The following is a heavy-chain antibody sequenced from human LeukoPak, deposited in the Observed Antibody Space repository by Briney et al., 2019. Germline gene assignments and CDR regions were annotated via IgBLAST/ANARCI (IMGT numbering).Heavy chain of an antibody. CDR3: ARDGSGSYQGIDY. J-gene: IGHJ4*02. D-gene: IGHD1-26*01. V-gene: IGHV4-4*07. CDR2: IYTSGST. Sequence: NPSETLSLTSTVSGGSISSYYWSWIRQPPGKGLEWIGRIYTSGSTNYNPSLKSRVTMSVDTSKNKFSLKLSSVTAADTAVYYCARDGSGSYQGIDYWGQGTLVTVSS. CDR1: GGSISSYY.